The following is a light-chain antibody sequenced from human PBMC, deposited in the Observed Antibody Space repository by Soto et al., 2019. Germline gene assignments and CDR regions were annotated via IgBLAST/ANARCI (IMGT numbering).Light chain of an antibody. CDR3: QQYGTSHRT. Sequence: EIVLTQSPDTLCFSPGERAILSCMTSQSVSSNYLAWYQQKPAQAPRLLIYGASSRATGIPDRFSGSGSGTDFTLTISRLEPEDLAVYYCQQYGTSHRTFGQGTKVDIK. CDR1: QSVSSNY. CDR2: GAS. J-gene: IGKJ1*01. V-gene: IGKV3-20*01.